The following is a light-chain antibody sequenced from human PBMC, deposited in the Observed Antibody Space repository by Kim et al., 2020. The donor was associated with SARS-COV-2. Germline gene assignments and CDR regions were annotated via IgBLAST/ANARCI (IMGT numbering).Light chain of an antibody. J-gene: IGLJ3*02. Sequence: GQRVTISCTGSSSNIGAGYDVHWYQQLPGTAPTLLIYGNNNRPSGVPDRFSGSKSGTSASLAITGLQAEDEADYYCQSYDSRSVMFGGGTQLTVL. CDR3: QSYDSRSVM. CDR2: GNN. CDR1: SSNIGAGYD. V-gene: IGLV1-40*01.